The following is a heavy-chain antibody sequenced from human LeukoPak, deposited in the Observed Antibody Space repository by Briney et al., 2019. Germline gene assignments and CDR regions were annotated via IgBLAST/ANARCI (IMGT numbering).Heavy chain of an antibody. D-gene: IGHD3-22*01. CDR2: IYYSGST. V-gene: IGHV4-59*01. Sequence: KPSATLSLTCPSSGGSISCYYWSWIRQPPGKGLEWIGYIYYSGSTNYNASLKSRVTISVDTSKNQFSLRLSSVTAADTAVYYCARDTYYYDSSGYPVGYFDYWGQGTLVTVSS. J-gene: IGHJ4*02. CDR1: GGSISCYY. CDR3: ARDTYYYDSSGYPVGYFDY.